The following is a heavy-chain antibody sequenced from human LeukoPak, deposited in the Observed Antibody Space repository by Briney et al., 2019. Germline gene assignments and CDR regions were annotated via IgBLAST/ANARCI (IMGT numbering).Heavy chain of an antibody. D-gene: IGHD2-8*01. CDR2: IKRKTDGETT. CDR3: TTDQGYCTNGVCFPVDY. Sequence: GGSLRLSCAASGFTFSNVWMSWVRQAPGKGLEWVGRIKRKTDGETTDYAATVKGRFTISRDDAKNTLYLQMNSLKTEDTAVYYCTTDQGYCTNGVCFPVDYWGQGTLVTVSS. V-gene: IGHV3-15*01. CDR1: GFTFSNVW. J-gene: IGHJ4*02.